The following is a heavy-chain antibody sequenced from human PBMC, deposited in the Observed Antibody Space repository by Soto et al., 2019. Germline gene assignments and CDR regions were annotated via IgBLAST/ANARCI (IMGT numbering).Heavy chain of an antibody. CDR3: ATSDLYYDFWSGYYPSYYYYGMDV. V-gene: IGHV4-39*01. CDR2: IYYSGST. CDR1: GGSISSSSYY. D-gene: IGHD3-3*01. Sequence: SETLSLTCTVSGGSISSSSYYWGWIRQPPGKGLEWIGSIYYSGSTYYNPSLKSRVTISVDTSKNQFSLKLSSVTAADTAVYYCATSDLYYDFWSGYYPSYYYYGMDVWGQGTTVTVSS. J-gene: IGHJ6*02.